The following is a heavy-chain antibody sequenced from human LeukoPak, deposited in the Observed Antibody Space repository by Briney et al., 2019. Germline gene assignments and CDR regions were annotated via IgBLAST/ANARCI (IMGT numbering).Heavy chain of an antibody. CDR2: ITPSID. J-gene: IGHJ4*02. V-gene: IGHV3-15*01. CDR1: GFLFSDYA. Sequence: GGSLRLSCATSGFLFSDYAMHWVRQAPGKGLEWVGRITPSIDEYAAPVKGRFSISRDDSKSMVYLQMSSLVTDDTAVYYCVWSSTWEKRFYLDQWGQGTLVTVSS. D-gene: IGHD6-6*01. CDR3: VWSSTWEKRFYLDQ.